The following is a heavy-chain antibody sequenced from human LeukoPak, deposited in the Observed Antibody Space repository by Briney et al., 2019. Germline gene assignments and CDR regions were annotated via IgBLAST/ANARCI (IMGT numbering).Heavy chain of an antibody. CDR2: ISKSSSST. Sequence: GGSLRLSCAASGFTFSDYYMSWIRQAPGKGLEWVSYISKSSSSTNYADSVKGRFSIYRDNAKNSLYLQLNSLTVEDTAVYYCARVRSSGSPLDYWGQGTLVTVSS. CDR3: ARVRSSGSPLDY. V-gene: IGHV3-11*05. CDR1: GFTFSDYY. D-gene: IGHD3-10*01. J-gene: IGHJ4*02.